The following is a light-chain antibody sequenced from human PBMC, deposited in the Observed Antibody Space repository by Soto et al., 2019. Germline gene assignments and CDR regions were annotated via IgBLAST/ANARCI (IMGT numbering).Light chain of an antibody. V-gene: IGLV1-40*01. CDR2: GNS. J-gene: IGLJ1*01. CDR1: SSNIGAGYD. Sequence: SVLTQPPSVSGAPGQRVTISCTGSSSNIGAGYDVHWYQQLPGTAPKLLIYGNSNRPSGVPDRFSGSKSGTSASLAITGLQAEDEADYYCQSYDSSLSGSYVFGTGTKVTV. CDR3: QSYDSSLSGSYV.